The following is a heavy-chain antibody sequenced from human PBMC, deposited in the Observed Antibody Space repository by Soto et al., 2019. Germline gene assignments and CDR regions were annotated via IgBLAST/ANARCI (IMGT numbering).Heavy chain of an antibody. CDR2: IYYSGST. V-gene: IGHV4-31*03. CDR3: AREERSYGSGSYIGIDP. J-gene: IGHJ5*02. Sequence: QVQLQESGPGLVKPSQTLSLTCTVSGGSISSGGYYWSWIRQHPGKGLEWIGYIYYSGSTYYNPSLKSRVTFSVDTSKNQFSLKLSSVTAADTAVYYCAREERSYGSGSYIGIDPWGQGTLVTVSS. D-gene: IGHD3-10*01. CDR1: GGSISSGGYY.